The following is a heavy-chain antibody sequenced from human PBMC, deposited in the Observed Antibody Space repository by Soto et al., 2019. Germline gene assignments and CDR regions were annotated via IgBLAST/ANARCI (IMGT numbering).Heavy chain of an antibody. D-gene: IGHD2-2*01. CDR3: TTRSSQTHCIITSCLIPDY. J-gene: IGHJ4*02. V-gene: IGHV3-15*01. CDR1: GFTFSNAW. Sequence: EVQLVESGGGLVKPGGSLRLSCAASGFTFSNAWMSWVRQAPGKGLEWVGRIKSTTDSGTTDYAAPVRGRFTILRDDSKNTLYLQMNSQKTEDTPVYYGTTRSSQTHCIITSCLIPDYWGQGTLVRVSS. CDR2: IKSTTDSGTT.